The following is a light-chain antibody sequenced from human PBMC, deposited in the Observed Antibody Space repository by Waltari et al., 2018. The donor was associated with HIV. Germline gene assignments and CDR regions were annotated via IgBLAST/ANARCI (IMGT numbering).Light chain of an antibody. V-gene: IGLV2-11*01. CDR2: NVS. CDR3: SSYAGTSNFVL. J-gene: IGLJ2*01. Sequence: QSALTQPRSVSESPGQSVTISCTGTSSDVGAYNYVSWYQQNPGRAPKFINYNVSERPSGVPDRCSGSKSGNTASLTISGLQAEDEADYYCSSYAGTSNFVLFGGGTKLTVL. CDR1: SSDVGAYNY.